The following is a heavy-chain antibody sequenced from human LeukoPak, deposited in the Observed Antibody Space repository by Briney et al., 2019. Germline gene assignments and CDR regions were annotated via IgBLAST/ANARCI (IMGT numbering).Heavy chain of an antibody. CDR1: GASISGSGYY. J-gene: IGHJ4*02. V-gene: IGHV4-39*01. D-gene: IGHD1-26*01. CDR2: IYSSGST. Sequence: SETLSLTCTVSGASISGSGYYWGWIRQPPGKGLEWIGSIYSSGSTYYNASLQSRVTISIETSKNQISLRLNSVTAADTAMSYCAKSGGYGLIDYWGQGTLVTVSS. CDR3: AKSGGYGLIDY.